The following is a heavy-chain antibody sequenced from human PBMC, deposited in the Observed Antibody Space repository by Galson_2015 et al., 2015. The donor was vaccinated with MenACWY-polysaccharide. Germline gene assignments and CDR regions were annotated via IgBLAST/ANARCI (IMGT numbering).Heavy chain of an antibody. J-gene: IGHJ2*01. CDR3: ARDGNCVVAAGQRPRVWYFDL. D-gene: IGHD2-15*01. V-gene: IGHV3-21*01. CDR1: GFTFSSYG. CDR2: ISSSSSYI. Sequence: SLRLSCAASGFTFSSYGMNWVRQAPGKGLEWVSSISSSSSYIYYADSVKGRFTISRDNAKNSLYMQMNILRAEDTAGYYCARDGNCVVAAGQRPRVWYFDLSGRGSLGTVSA.